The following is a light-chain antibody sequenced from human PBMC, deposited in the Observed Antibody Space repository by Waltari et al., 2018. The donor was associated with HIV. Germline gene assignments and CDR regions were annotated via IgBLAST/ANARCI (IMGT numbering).Light chain of an antibody. CDR2: DVY. J-gene: IGLJ1*01. CDR3: CAYAAGHVSYV. CDR1: TIDVGSYNY. V-gene: IGLV2-11*01. Sequence: QSALTQPPSVSGSPGQSVTISCTRSTIDVGSYNYVSWYQQYPGKAPKLIIFDVYQRPSGVPERFSGSRSGNTASLTISGLQTEDEADYFCCAYAAGHVSYVFGTGT.